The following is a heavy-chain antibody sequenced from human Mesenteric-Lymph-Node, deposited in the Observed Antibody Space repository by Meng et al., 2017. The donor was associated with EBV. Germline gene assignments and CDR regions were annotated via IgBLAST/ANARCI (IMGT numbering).Heavy chain of an antibody. Sequence: LQLQESGPGLVKPSETLSLTCTVSGDSISRSSHYWGWIRQPPGKGLEWIGNMYYSGDTNYNPSLKSRVTISVDTSKNQFSLKLNSVTAADTAVYYCARDLSLEIGIRMVRGIIGHWGQGALVTVAS. CDR3: ARDLSLEIGIRMVRGIIGH. D-gene: IGHD3-10*01. CDR1: GDSISRSSHY. V-gene: IGHV4-39*07. J-gene: IGHJ4*02. CDR2: MYYSGDT.